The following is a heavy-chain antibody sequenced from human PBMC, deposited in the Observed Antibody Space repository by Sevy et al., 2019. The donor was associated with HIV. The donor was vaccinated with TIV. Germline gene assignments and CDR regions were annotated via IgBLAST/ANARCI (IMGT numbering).Heavy chain of an antibody. CDR2: ISNDGSDK. CDR3: ARALHWARRGYSGYQGDTFSD. CDR1: GFIFRNYG. D-gene: IGHD5-12*01. J-gene: IGHJ4*02. Sequence: GGSLRLSCAASGFIFRNYGMHWVRQAPGKGLEWVALISNDGSDKNYVDSVKGRFTISRDNSKNTLYLQMNSLRAEDTAVYYCARALHWARRGYSGYQGDTFSDWGQGTLVTVSS. V-gene: IGHV3-30*03.